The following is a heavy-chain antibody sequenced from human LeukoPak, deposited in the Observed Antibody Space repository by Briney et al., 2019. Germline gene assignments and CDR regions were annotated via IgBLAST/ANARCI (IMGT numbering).Heavy chain of an antibody. CDR3: AKANLYDNSGYYFHS. D-gene: IGHD3-22*01. Sequence: PGGSLRLSCAASGFTFSNAWMSWVRQAPGKGLEWVSSISSSSSYIYYADSVKGRFTISRDNAKNSLYLQMNSLRAEDTALYYCAKANLYDNSGYYFHSWGQGTLVTVSS. J-gene: IGHJ4*02. V-gene: IGHV3-21*04. CDR2: ISSSSSYI. CDR1: GFTFSNAW.